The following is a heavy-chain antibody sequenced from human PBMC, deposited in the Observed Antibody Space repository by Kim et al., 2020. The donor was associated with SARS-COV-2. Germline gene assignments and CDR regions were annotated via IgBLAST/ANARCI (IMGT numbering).Heavy chain of an antibody. CDR2: IYYSGST. D-gene: IGHD6-19*01. Sequence: SETLSLTCTVSGGSISSGGYYWSWIRQHPGKGLEWLGYIYYSGSTYYNPSLKSRVTISVNTSKNQFSLKLSSVTAADTAVYYCARAPGQWLAGGDYWFDPWGQGTLVTVSS. CDR3: ARAPGQWLAGGDYWFDP. V-gene: IGHV4-31*03. J-gene: IGHJ5*02. CDR1: GGSISSGGYY.